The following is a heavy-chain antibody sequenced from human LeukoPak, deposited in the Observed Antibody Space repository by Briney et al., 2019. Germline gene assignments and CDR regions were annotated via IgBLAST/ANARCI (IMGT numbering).Heavy chain of an antibody. CDR1: DGSISSSSYY. CDR2: IYYSGST. J-gene: IGHJ4*02. V-gene: IGHV4-39*01. CDR3: ARQLRRGPCDY. D-gene: IGHD4-17*01. Sequence: SETLSLTCTVSDGSISSSSYYWGWIRQPPGKGLEWIGSIYYSGSTYYNPSLKSRVTISVDTSKNQFSLKLSSVTAADTAVYYCARQLRRGPCDYWGQGTLVTVSS.